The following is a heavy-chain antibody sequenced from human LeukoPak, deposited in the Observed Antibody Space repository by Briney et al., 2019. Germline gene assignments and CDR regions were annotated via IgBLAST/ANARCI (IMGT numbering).Heavy chain of an antibody. Sequence: SETLSLTCGVSGGSISNTNWWTWLRQPPGKGLEWIGEVNLQGSTNYNPSLKSRVAISVDKSENHISLKLTSVTAADTAVYYCAREGGPYRPLDYSGQGTLVTVAS. V-gene: IGHV4-4*02. CDR2: VNLQGST. CDR3: AREGGPYRPLDY. CDR1: GGSISNTNW. J-gene: IGHJ4*02.